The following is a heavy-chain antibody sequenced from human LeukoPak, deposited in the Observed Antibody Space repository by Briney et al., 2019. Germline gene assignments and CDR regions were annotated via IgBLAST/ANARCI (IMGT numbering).Heavy chain of an antibody. CDR2: IYYSGST. CDR1: GVSISISSYY. D-gene: IGHD6-13*01. CDR3: ARVAAAGDYFDY. Sequence: SETLSLTCTVSGVSISISSYYWGWIRQPPGKGLEWIGSIYYSGSTYYNPSLKSRVTISVDTSKNQFSLKLSSVTAADTAVYYCARVAAAGDYFDYWGQGTLVTVSS. J-gene: IGHJ4*02. V-gene: IGHV4-39*01.